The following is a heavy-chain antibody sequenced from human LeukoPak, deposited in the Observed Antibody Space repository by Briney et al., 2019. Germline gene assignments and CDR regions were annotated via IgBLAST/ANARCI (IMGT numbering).Heavy chain of an antibody. CDR2: IRYDGSNK. CDR3: AKGGGRQQLHYMGV. J-gene: IGHJ6*03. V-gene: IGHV3-30*02. CDR1: GFTFSSYG. Sequence: PGGPLRLSCAASGFTFSSYGMHWVRQAPGKGLEWVAFIRYDGSNKYYADSVKGRFTISRDNSKNTLYLQMNSLRAEDTAVYYCAKGGGRQQLHYMGVWGKGTTVTVSS. D-gene: IGHD6-13*01.